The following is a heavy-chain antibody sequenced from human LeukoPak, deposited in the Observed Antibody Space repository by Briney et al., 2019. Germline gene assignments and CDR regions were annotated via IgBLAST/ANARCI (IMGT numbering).Heavy chain of an antibody. Sequence: GESLQISCQGSGYSFTSYWIGWVRQMPGKGLEWMGIIYPGDSDTRYSPSFQGQVTISADKSISTAYLPWSSLRASDTAMYYCARQDDGSGSYYNLDYWGQGTLVTVSS. D-gene: IGHD3-10*01. CDR1: GYSFTSYW. CDR2: IYPGDSDT. J-gene: IGHJ4*02. V-gene: IGHV5-51*01. CDR3: ARQDDGSGSYYNLDY.